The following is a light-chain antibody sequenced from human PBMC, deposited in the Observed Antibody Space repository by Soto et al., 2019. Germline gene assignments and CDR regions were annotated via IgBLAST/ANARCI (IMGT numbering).Light chain of an antibody. J-gene: IGLJ3*02. CDR1: SSYVGGFNY. V-gene: IGLV2-11*01. CDR2: DVT. Sequence: QGVLTHPPSPSWFPGQSFTISRTGTSSYVGGFNYVSWYQQHPGKAPKLMIYDVTERPSGVPDRFSGSKSGNTASLTISGLQAEDEADYYCCSYGGTDTFWVFGGGTKVTVL. CDR3: CSYGGTDTFWV.